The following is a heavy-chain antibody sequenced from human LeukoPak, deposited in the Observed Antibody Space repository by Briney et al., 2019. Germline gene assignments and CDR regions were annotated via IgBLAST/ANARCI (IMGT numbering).Heavy chain of an antibody. CDR1: GYSLTELS. D-gene: IGHD3-16*02. J-gene: IGHJ3*02. V-gene: IGHV1-24*01. CDR3: ATRLGEFSSRDAFNI. CDR2: FSPGDGET. Sequence: ASVKVSCKVSGYSLTELSLHWVRQAPGKGLEWVGGFSPGDGETIYAQRFQGRVTMIEATSTETAYMELRILTYEDTAVYYCATRLGEFSSRDAFNIWGQGTMVTVSS.